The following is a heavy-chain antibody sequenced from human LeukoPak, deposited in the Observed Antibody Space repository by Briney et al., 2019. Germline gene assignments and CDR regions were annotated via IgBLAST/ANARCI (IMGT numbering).Heavy chain of an antibody. CDR2: ISGSGGST. CDR1: GFTFSSYA. J-gene: IGHJ6*02. CDR3: ARDMGSPPPYGMDV. V-gene: IGHV3-23*01. D-gene: IGHD2-15*01. Sequence: SGGSLRLSCAASGFTFSSYAMSWVRQAPGKGLEWVSAISGSGGSTYYADSVKGRFTISRHNSKNTLYLQMNSLRAEDTAVYYCARDMGSPPPYGMDVWGQGTTVTVSS.